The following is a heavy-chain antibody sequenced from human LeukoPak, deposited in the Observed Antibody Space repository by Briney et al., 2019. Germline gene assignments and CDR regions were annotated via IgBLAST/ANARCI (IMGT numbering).Heavy chain of an antibody. V-gene: IGHV4-59*08. CDR2: IYYSGST. Sequence: PSETLSLTCTVSGGSISSYYWSWIRQPQGKGLEWIGYIYYSGSTNYNPSLKSRVTISVDTSKNQFSLKLSSVTAADTAVYYCARLSGWYPNDAFDIWGQGTMVTVSS. CDR3: ARLSGWYPNDAFDI. J-gene: IGHJ3*02. D-gene: IGHD6-19*01. CDR1: GGSISSYY.